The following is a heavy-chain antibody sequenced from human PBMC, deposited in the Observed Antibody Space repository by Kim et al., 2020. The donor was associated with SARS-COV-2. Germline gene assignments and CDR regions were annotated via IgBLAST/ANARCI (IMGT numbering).Heavy chain of an antibody. J-gene: IGHJ5*02. Sequence: SETLSLTCTVSGGSISSSSYYWGWIRQPPGKGLEWIGSIYYSGSTYYNPSLKSRVTISVDTSKNQFSLKLSSMTAADTAVYYCARHCYQNWFDPWGQGTLVTVSS. D-gene: IGHD2-21*01. CDR3: ARHCYQNWFDP. CDR1: GGSISSSSYY. V-gene: IGHV4-39*01. CDR2: IYYSGST.